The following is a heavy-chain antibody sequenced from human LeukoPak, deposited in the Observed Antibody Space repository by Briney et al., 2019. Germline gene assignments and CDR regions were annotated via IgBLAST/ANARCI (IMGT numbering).Heavy chain of an antibody. J-gene: IGHJ4*02. D-gene: IGHD1-26*01. V-gene: IGHV1-69*13. Sequence: ASVKVSCKASGGTFSIYAISWVRQAPGQGLEWMGGIIPIFGTANYAQKFQGRVTITADESTSTAYMELSSLRSEDTAVYYCAREIVGATTCFDYWGQGTLVTVSS. CDR1: GGTFSIYA. CDR2: IIPIFGTA. CDR3: AREIVGATTCFDY.